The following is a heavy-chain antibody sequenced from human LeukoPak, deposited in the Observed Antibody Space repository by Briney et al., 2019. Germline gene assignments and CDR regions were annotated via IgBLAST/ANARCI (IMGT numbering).Heavy chain of an antibody. V-gene: IGHV3-23*01. CDR1: GFTFSSYA. Sequence: GGSLRLSCAASGFTFSSYAMSWVRQAPGKGLEWVSAISGSGGSTYYADSVKGRFTISRDNSKNTLYLQMNSLRAEDTAVYYCAKVQTGTYYDILTGHGDPDYWGQGTLVTVSS. D-gene: IGHD3-9*01. CDR2: ISGSGGST. J-gene: IGHJ4*02. CDR3: AKVQTGTYYDILTGHGDPDY.